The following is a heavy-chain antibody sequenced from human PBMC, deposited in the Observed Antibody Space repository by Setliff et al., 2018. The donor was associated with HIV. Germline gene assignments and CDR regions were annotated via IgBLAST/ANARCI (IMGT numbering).Heavy chain of an antibody. J-gene: IGHJ4*02. CDR3: AREIAGDEYFDY. Sequence: ASVKVSCKASGYSFTDNYIHWVRQAPGQGLEWMGWINPDTDGINYAQQFQGRLTLTRDTSVSTAYMVLSGLNSDDTAVYFCAREIAGDEYFDYWGQG. CDR1: GYSFTDNY. D-gene: IGHD7-27*01. V-gene: IGHV1-2*02. CDR2: INPDTDGI.